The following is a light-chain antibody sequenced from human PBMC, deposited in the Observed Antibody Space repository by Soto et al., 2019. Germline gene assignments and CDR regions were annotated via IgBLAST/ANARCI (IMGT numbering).Light chain of an antibody. CDR3: QQYKNWPPPT. J-gene: IGKJ4*01. Sequence: EIVLTQSPGTLSLSPGERATLSCRASQSVSSSYLAWYQQKPGQAPRLLIYGASSRATGIPDRISGSGSGTDFTLTISSLEPEDFAVYYCQQYKNWPPPTFGGGTKVQIK. CDR1: QSVSSSY. CDR2: GAS. V-gene: IGKV3-20*01.